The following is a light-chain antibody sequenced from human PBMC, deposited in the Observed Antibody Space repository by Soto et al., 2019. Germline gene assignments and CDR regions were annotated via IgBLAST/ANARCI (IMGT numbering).Light chain of an antibody. CDR3: QQYNNWPPWT. V-gene: IGKV3-15*01. J-gene: IGKJ1*01. CDR2: GAS. Sequence: EIVMTQSPATLSVSPGDRATLSCRASQSVRSNLAWYQQKPGQAPRLLIYGASTRATGIPARFSGSGSGTEFTLTISSLQSEDFGVYYCQQYNNWPPWTFGQGTMVEV. CDR1: QSVRSN.